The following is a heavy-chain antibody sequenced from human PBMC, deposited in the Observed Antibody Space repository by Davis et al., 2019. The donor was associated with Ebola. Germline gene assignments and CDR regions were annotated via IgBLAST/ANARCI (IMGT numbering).Heavy chain of an antibody. Sequence: MPSETLSLTCTVSGGSISSYYRSWIRQPPGKGLEWIGEINHSGSTNYNPSLKSRVTISVDTSKNQFSLKLSSVTAADTAVYYCARGDFDWLRVGMDVWGQGTTVTVSS. D-gene: IGHD3-9*01. CDR1: GGSISSYY. V-gene: IGHV4-34*01. CDR3: ARGDFDWLRVGMDV. CDR2: INHSGST. J-gene: IGHJ6*02.